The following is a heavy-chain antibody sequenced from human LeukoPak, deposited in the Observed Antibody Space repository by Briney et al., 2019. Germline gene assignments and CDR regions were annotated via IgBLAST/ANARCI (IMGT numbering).Heavy chain of an antibody. CDR2: IYHSGST. CDR1: GGSISSGGYY. J-gene: IGHJ5*02. D-gene: IGHD1-14*01. Sequence: SETLSLTCTVSGGSISSGGYYWSWIRQPPGKGLEWIGYIYHSGSTYYNPSLKSRVTISVDRSKNQFSLKLSSVTAADTAVYYCARSLKDRTVGPYNWFDPWGQGTLVTVSS. V-gene: IGHV4-30-2*01. CDR3: ARSLKDRTVGPYNWFDP.